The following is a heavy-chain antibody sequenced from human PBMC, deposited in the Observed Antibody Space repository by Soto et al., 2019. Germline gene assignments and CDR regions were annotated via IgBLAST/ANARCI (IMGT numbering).Heavy chain of an antibody. CDR1: GFTFSSYG. CDR3: AKDLSGSGWHTPFLDY. D-gene: IGHD6-19*01. J-gene: IGHJ4*02. CDR2: ISYDGSNK. Sequence: QVQLVESGGGVVQPGRSLRLSCAASGFTFSSYGMHWVRQAPGKGLEWVAVISYDGSNKYYADSVKGRFTISRDNSKKKLSLQMNSLRAEDTAVYYSAKDLSGSGWHTPFLDYWGQGTLVTVSS. V-gene: IGHV3-30*18.